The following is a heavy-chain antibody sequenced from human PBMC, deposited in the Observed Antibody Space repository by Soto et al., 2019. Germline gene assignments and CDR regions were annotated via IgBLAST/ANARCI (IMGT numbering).Heavy chain of an antibody. J-gene: IGHJ4*02. D-gene: IGHD2-2*02. Sequence: QVQLQQWGAGLLKPSETLSLTCAVYGGSFSGYYWSWIRQTPGKGLEWIGEINHSGSTNYNPSLKSRVTISVDTSKNQFSLKLSSVTAADTAVYYYARGDVVVVPAAIGASPTDYWGQGTLVTVSS. V-gene: IGHV4-34*01. CDR3: ARGDVVVVPAAIGASPTDY. CDR1: GGSFSGYY. CDR2: INHSGST.